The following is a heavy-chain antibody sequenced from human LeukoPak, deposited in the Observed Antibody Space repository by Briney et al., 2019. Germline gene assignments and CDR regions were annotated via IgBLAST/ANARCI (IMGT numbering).Heavy chain of an antibody. J-gene: IGHJ5*02. Sequence: SVKVSCKASGGTFSSYAISWVRQAPGQGLEWMGGIIPIFGTANYAQKFQGRVTITADESTSAAYMELSSLRSEDTAVYYCARGGDSSGSYSLNWFDPWGQGTLVTVSS. CDR3: ARGGDSSGSYSLNWFDP. V-gene: IGHV1-69*01. CDR2: IIPIFGTA. D-gene: IGHD3-10*01. CDR1: GGTFSSYA.